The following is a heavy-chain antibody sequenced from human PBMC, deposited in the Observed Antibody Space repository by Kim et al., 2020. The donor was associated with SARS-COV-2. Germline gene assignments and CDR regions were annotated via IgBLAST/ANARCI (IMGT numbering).Heavy chain of an antibody. Sequence: GGSLRLSCTTSGFTFGDYAMSWFRQAPGKGLEWVGFIRSKAYGGTTEYAASVQGRFIISRDDSKNIAYLQMNSLKTEDTAMYYCTKARVGSSGIVGYWGQGTLVTVSS. CDR2: IRSKAYGGTT. CDR1: GFTFGDYA. V-gene: IGHV3-49*03. CDR3: TKARVGSSGIVGY. D-gene: IGHD1-26*01. J-gene: IGHJ4*02.